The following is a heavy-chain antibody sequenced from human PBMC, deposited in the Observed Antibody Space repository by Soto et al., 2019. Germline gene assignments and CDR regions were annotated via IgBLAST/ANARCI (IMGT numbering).Heavy chain of an antibody. D-gene: IGHD3-10*01. CDR3: ASYGSGSLYIDY. CDR1: GGSISSGGYY. V-gene: IGHV4-31*03. J-gene: IGHJ4*02. CDR2: IHYSGST. Sequence: QVQLQESGPGLVKPSQTLSLTCTVSGGSISSGGYYWNWIRQHPGKGLEWIGYIHYSGSTYYRPSLNSRVTISIDTSKNQFSRKLSSVTAADTAVYYCASYGSGSLYIDYWGQGTLVTVSS.